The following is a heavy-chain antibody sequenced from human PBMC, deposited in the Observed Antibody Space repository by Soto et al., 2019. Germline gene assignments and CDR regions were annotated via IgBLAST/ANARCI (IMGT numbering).Heavy chain of an antibody. D-gene: IGHD3-10*01. CDR2: IIPIFGTA. J-gene: IGHJ6*02. Sequence: SVKVSCKASGCTLSSYAISWVRQAPGQGLEWMGGIIPIFGTANYAQKFQGRVTITADESTSTAYMELSSLRSEDTAVYYCARGSVWFGELRYGMDVWGQGTTVTVSS. V-gene: IGHV1-69*13. CDR1: GCTLSSYA. CDR3: ARGSVWFGELRYGMDV.